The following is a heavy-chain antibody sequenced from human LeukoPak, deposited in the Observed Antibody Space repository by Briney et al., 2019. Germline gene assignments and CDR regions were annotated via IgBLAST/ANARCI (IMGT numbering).Heavy chain of an antibody. CDR3: AREGNFGWLQSAPYYYYYMDV. CDR2: ISAYNGNT. V-gene: IGHV1-18*01. J-gene: IGHJ6*03. D-gene: IGHD5-24*01. Sequence: GASVKVSCKASGYTFTSYGISWVRQAPGQGLEWMGWISAYNGNTNYAQKLQGRVTMTTDTSTSTAYMELRSLGSDDTAVYYCAREGNFGWLQSAPYYYYYMDVWGKGTTVTVSS. CDR1: GYTFTSYG.